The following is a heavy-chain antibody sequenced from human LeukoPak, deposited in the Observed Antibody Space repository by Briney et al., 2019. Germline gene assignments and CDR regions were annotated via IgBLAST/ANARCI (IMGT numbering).Heavy chain of an antibody. J-gene: IGHJ4*02. CDR3: ARLPEMGLRRTSKVFRDY. D-gene: IGHD4-17*01. CDR1: GFTFSHYA. CDR2: IGVGSSWVSQ. V-gene: IGHV3-48*01. Sequence: PGGSLRLSCTASGFTFSHYAMNWVRHAPGKGLEWVSYIGVGSSWVSQYYEDSVKGRFTISRDDAKNSVYLQMNSLRAEDTAVYYCARLPEMGLRRTSKVFRDYWGQGTLVTVSS.